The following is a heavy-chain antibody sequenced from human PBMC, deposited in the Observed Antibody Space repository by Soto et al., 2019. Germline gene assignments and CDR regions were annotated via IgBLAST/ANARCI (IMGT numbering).Heavy chain of an antibody. CDR1: GFSFSDYG. V-gene: IGHV3-33*01. D-gene: IGHD5-12*01. CDR3: ARDGGGNEQFDY. Sequence: QVQLVESGGGVVQPGRSLRLSCVASGFSFSDYGIHWVRQAPGEGLEWVAIIWYDGSNKYYVDSVKGRFTVSRDNSKNTLYLQMNSLTAEDTAVYYCARDGGGNEQFDYWGQGTLVTVSS. CDR2: IWYDGSNK. J-gene: IGHJ4*02.